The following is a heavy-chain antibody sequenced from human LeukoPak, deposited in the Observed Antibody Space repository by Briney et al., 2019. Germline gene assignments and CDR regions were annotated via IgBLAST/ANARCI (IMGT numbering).Heavy chain of an antibody. D-gene: IGHD1-1*01. CDR3: ARHLTVERRASFDY. CDR1: GGSISSSDYY. CDR2: IYYSGST. J-gene: IGHJ4*02. Sequence: SETLSLTCTVSGGSISSSDYYWGWIRQPPGKGLEWIGSIYYSGSTYYNPSLKSRVTISVDTSKNQFSLKLSSVTAADTAVYYCARHLTVERRASFDYWGPGTLVTVSS. V-gene: IGHV4-39*01.